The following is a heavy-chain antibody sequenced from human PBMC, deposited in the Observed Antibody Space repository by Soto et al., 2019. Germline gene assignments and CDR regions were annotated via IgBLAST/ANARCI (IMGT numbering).Heavy chain of an antibody. CDR1: GFTFSSYG. CDR2: IWYDGSNK. CDR3: ARDASSAVAAYSDY. Sequence: PGGSLRLSCAASGFTFSSYGMHWVRQAPGKGLEWVAVIWYDGSNKYYADSVKGRFTISRDNSKNTLYLQMNSLRAEDTAVYYCARDASSAVAAYSDYWGQGTLVTVSS. J-gene: IGHJ4*02. V-gene: IGHV3-33*01. D-gene: IGHD6-19*01.